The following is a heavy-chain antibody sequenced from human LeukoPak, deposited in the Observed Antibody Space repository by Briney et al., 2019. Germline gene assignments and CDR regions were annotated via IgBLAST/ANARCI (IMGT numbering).Heavy chain of an antibody. V-gene: IGHV1-18*01. J-gene: IGHJ6*02. D-gene: IGHD5-18*01. CDR2: ISVYTGDT. CDR1: GYTFTSSG. Sequence: GASVKVSCKASGYTFTSSGISWVRQAPGHGLEWRGWISVYTGDTNFAEKFQGRVTTTTDTSTNTAYMELRSLGSDDTAMYYCARENYYGYHYGWVYYGMEVWGQGTTVTVSS. CDR3: ARENYYGYHYGWVYYGMEV.